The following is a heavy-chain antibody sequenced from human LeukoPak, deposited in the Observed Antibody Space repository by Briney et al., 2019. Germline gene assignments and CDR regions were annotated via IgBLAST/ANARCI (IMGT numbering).Heavy chain of an antibody. CDR2: ISAYNGNT. D-gene: IGHD2-15*01. V-gene: IGHV1-18*01. CDR3: ARDGGYCSGGSCSAWDY. J-gene: IGHJ4*02. CDR1: GYTFTSYD. Sequence: ASVKVSCKASGYTFTSYDINWVRQAPGQGLEWMGWISAYNGNTNYAQKLQGRVTMTTDTSTSTAYMELRSLRSDDTAVYYCARDGGYCSGGSCSAWDYWGQGTLVTVSS.